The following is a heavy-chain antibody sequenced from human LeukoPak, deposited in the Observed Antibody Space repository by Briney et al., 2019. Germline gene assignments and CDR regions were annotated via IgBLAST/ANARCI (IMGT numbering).Heavy chain of an antibody. CDR3: AREVMYYYDSSDGGDAFDI. Sequence: PGGSLRLSCAASGFTVSTNYMSWVRQAPGKGLEWVSIIYSGGSTSYADSVKGRFTISRDISKNTLFLQMSSLRAEDTAVYYCAREVMYYYDSSDGGDAFDIWGQGTMVTVSS. CDR2: IYSGGST. D-gene: IGHD3-22*01. CDR1: GFTVSTNY. J-gene: IGHJ3*02. V-gene: IGHV3-53*01.